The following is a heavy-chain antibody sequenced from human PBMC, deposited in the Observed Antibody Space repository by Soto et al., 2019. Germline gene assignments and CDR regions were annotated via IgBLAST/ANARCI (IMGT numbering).Heavy chain of an antibody. CDR1: GFTFSSYA. V-gene: IGHV3-23*01. Sequence: GGSLRLSCAASGFTFSSYAMSWVRQAPGKGLEWVSAISGSGGSTYYADSVKGRFTISRDNSKNTRYLQMNSLRAEDTAVYYCAKSPIVVVPAAPDYWGQGTLVTVSS. CDR3: AKSPIVVVPAAPDY. D-gene: IGHD2-2*01. CDR2: ISGSGGST. J-gene: IGHJ4*02.